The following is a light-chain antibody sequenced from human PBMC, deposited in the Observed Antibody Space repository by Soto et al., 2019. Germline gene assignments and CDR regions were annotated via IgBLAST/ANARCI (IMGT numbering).Light chain of an antibody. CDR3: HQYCSSSPWT. J-gene: IGKJ1*01. CDR2: KAS. CDR1: QSISSW. Sequence: DIQMTQSPSTLSASVGDRVTITCRASQSISSWLAWYQQKPGRAPKLLIYKASSLETGVPSRFSGSGSGTEFTLIISSLQPDDFARYYCHQYCSSSPWTFGQGTKVEIK. V-gene: IGKV1-5*03.